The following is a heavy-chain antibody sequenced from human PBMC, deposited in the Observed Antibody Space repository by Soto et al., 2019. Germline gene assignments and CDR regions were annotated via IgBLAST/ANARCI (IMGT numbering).Heavy chain of an antibody. CDR1: GYTFSSYG. Sequence: QVQLVQSGAEVKRPGASVKVSCKASGYTFSSYGISWVRQAPGQGREWMGGISGYNGDTKHAQSLQDRVTMTTDTSTKTAYMELRSLTSDDTAVYYCARDQRVSLTAIRAFDLWGPGTLLTVSS. V-gene: IGHV1-18*01. CDR2: ISGYNGDT. CDR3: ARDQRVSLTAIRAFDL. J-gene: IGHJ2*01. D-gene: IGHD2-21*02.